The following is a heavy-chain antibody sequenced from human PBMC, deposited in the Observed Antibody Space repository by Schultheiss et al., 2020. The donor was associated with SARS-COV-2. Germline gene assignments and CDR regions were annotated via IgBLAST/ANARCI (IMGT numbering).Heavy chain of an antibody. CDR3: ARGPGPGWYLDL. V-gene: IGHV3-48*04. J-gene: IGHJ2*01. CDR2: ISSTTNTI. Sequence: GGSLRLSCAASGFTFSDYGMNWVRQAPGKGLEWIAFISSTTNTIHYADSVKGRFTVSRDNSKNTLYLQINSLRVEDTAVYYCARGPGPGWYLDLWGRGTLVTVSS. D-gene: IGHD3-10*01. CDR1: GFTFSDYG.